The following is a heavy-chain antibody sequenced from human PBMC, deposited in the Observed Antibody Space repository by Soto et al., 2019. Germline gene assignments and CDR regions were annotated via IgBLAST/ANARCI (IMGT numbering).Heavy chain of an antibody. V-gene: IGHV4-39*01. D-gene: IGHD2-8*02. Sequence: LETLSLTCTGSGGSISSNNYYWGRLRQSPGKGLEWIGAIYYSGRTDYNPSLKSRVTISVDTSKKQFSLNLSSVTAADSAVYYLARLPHPAWSRFWDYWGQGTLVSVS. J-gene: IGHJ4*02. CDR1: GGSISSNNYY. CDR2: IYYSGRT. CDR3: ARLPHPAWSRFWDY.